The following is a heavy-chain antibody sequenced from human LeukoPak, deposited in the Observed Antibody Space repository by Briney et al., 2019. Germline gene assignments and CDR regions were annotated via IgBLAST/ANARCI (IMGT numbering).Heavy chain of an antibody. CDR1: GFTFSTYV. CDR3: AKDLTALRCAGY. V-gene: IGHV3-30*18. D-gene: IGHD4-17*01. J-gene: IGHJ4*02. Sequence: PGGSLTLSCAASGFTFSTYVMHWVRQAPGKGLEWVAVISYHGSDKFYADSVKGRFTISRDNSKNTMYLQMNSLRTEDTAVYYCAKDLTALRCAGYWGQETLVTVSS. CDR2: ISYHGSDK.